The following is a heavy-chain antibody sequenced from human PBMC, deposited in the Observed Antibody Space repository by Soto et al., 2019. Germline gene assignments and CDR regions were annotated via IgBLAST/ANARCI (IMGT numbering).Heavy chain of an antibody. V-gene: IGHV3-23*01. J-gene: IGHJ4*02. CDR3: AKRAVSGPSYWYYFDD. CDR1: GFTFSNYA. Sequence: GGSLRLSCAASGFTFSNYAMSWVRQAPGKGLEWVSAISGRGDSTYYADSVKGRFTISRDNARHSLYLQMNSLRAEDTAVYFCAKRAVSGPSYWYYFDDWGQGTLVTVSS. CDR2: ISGRGDST. D-gene: IGHD2-8*02.